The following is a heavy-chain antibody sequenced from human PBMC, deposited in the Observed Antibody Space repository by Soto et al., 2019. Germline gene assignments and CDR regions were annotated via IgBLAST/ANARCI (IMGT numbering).Heavy chain of an antibody. V-gene: IGHV1-69*13. CDR1: GGTFSSYA. D-gene: IGHD6-6*01. J-gene: IGHJ6*02. CDR2: IIPIFGTA. CDR3: ARDRRAARPDGHYYYYGMDV. Sequence: ASVKVSCKASGGTFSSYAISWVRQAPGQGLEWMGGIIPIFGTANYAQKFQGRVTITADESTSTAYMELSSLRSEDTAVYYCARDRRAARPDGHYYYYGMDVWGQGTTVTVSS.